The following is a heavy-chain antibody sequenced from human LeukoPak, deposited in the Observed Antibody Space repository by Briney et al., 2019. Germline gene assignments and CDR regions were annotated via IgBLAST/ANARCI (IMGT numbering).Heavy chain of an antibody. CDR2: INPNGGGA. V-gene: IGHV1-2*02. Sequence: ASVKVSCKASGYTFTGYYMHWVRQARGQGLEWMGWINPNGGGANYAQKFQGRVTMTRDTSISTAYMELSRLRSDDTAVYYCARDRYYDSSGYYYGVYYYYGMDVWGQGTTVTVSS. D-gene: IGHD3-22*01. J-gene: IGHJ6*02. CDR1: GYTFTGYY. CDR3: ARDRYYDSSGYYYGVYYYYGMDV.